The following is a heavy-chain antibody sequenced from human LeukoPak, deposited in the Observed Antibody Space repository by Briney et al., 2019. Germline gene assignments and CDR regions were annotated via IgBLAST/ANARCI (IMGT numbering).Heavy chain of an antibody. Sequence: ASVKVSCKASGYTFTSYAMNWVRQAPGQGLEWMGWINTNTGNPTYAQGFTGRFVFSLDTSVSTAYLQISSLKAEDTAVYYCARTVAGPKGHYYYYYYMDVWGKGTTVTVSS. J-gene: IGHJ6*03. CDR2: INTNTGNP. CDR1: GYTFTSYA. D-gene: IGHD6-19*01. CDR3: ARTVAGPKGHYYYYYYMDV. V-gene: IGHV7-4-1*02.